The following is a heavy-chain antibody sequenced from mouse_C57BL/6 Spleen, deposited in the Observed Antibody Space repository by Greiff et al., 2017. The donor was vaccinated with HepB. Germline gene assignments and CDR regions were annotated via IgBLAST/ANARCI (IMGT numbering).Heavy chain of an antibody. V-gene: IGHV1-42*01. D-gene: IGHD1-1*01. J-gene: IGHJ2*01. CDR1: GYSFTGYY. CDR3: TVVPLDY. CDR2: INPSTGGT. Sequence: VQLKESGPELVKPGASVKISCKASGYSFTGYYMNWVKQSPEKSLEWIGEINPSTGGTTYNQKFKAKATLTVDKSSSTAYMQLKSLTSEDSAVYYCTVVPLDYWGQGTTLTVSS.